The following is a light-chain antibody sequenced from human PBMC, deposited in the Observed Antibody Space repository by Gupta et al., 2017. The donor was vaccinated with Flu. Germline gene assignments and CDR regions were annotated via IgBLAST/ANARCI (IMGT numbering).Light chain of an antibody. CDR2: LYSNGSH. CDR3: QTWGTGIWV. CDR1: SGHSSYA. V-gene: IGLV4-69*01. Sequence: QLVLTQSPSASASLGASVKITCTLSSGHSSYAIAWHQQQPEKGPRYLMKLYSNGSHVKGDGIPDRFSGSSSGAERYLTISSLKSEDEADYYCQTWGTGIWVFGGGTKLTVL. J-gene: IGLJ3*02.